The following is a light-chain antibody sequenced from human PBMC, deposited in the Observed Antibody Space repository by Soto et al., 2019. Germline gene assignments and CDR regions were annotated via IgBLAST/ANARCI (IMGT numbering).Light chain of an antibody. J-gene: IGKJ2*01. CDR1: QSVSSY. V-gene: IGKV3-15*01. CDR2: GAS. Sequence: EILMTQSPATLSVSLGERATISCRASQSVSSYLAWYQQKPGQAPRLLIYGASTRATGIPARFSGSGSGTEFTITISSLQAEDFAVYYCQHYNNWPPYTFGQGTKLEIK. CDR3: QHYNNWPPYT.